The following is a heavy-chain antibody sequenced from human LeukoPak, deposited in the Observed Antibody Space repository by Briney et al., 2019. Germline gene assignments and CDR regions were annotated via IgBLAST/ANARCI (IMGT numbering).Heavy chain of an antibody. CDR2: ISSSSSYI. Sequence: GGSLRLSCAASGFTFSIYSMNWVRQAPGKGLEWVSAISSSSSYIDYADSVKGRFTISRDNAKNSLYLHMNSLRAEDTAVYYCARGRYSSTWANFDYWGQGTLVTVSS. J-gene: IGHJ4*02. CDR3: ARGRYSSTWANFDY. D-gene: IGHD6-13*01. CDR1: GFTFSIYS. V-gene: IGHV3-21*01.